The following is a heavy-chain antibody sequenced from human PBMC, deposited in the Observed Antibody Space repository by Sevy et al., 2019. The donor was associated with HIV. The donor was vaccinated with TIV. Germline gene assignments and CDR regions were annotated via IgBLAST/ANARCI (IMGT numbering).Heavy chain of an antibody. Sequence: ASVKVSCKASGYTFTGYYMHWVRQAPGQGLEWMGWINPNSGGTNYAQKFQGRVTMTRDTSISTAYMELSRLRSDDTAVYYCASGLYCSSTSCYKSPDYWGLGTLVTVSS. D-gene: IGHD2-2*02. J-gene: IGHJ4*02. V-gene: IGHV1-2*02. CDR1: GYTFTGYY. CDR3: ASGLYCSSTSCYKSPDY. CDR2: INPNSGGT.